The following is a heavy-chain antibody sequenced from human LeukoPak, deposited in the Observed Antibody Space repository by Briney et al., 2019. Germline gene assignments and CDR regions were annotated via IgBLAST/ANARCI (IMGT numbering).Heavy chain of an antibody. CDR2: MNPNSGNT. CDR1: GYTFTSYD. V-gene: IGHV1-8*01. D-gene: IGHD3-22*01. Sequence: ASVKVSCKASGYTFTSYDINWVRQATGQGLEWMGWMNPNSGNTGYAQKFQGRVTMTRNTSIRTAYMELSSLRSEDTAVYYCARSFGSGYYYLFDYWGQGTLVTVSS. CDR3: ARSFGSGYYYLFDY. J-gene: IGHJ4*02.